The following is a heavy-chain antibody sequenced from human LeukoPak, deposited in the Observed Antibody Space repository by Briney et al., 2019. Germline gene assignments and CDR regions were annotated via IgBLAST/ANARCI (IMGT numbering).Heavy chain of an antibody. V-gene: IGHV5-51*01. CDR2: IYPGDSDT. Sequence: GESLKISCKGSGYSFTSYWIGWVRQMAGKGLEWMGIIYPGDSDTRYSPSFQGQVTISANHSISTAYLQWRRLNGSDTAKYSGASAFFYYDRSGYYSDAFDIGGEGTMVT. D-gene: IGHD3-22*01. CDR3: ASAFFYYDRSGYYSDAFDI. CDR1: GYSFTSYW. J-gene: IGHJ3*02.